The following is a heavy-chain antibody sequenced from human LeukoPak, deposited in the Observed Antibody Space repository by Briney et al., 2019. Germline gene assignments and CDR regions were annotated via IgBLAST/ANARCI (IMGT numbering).Heavy chain of an antibody. CDR1: GGTFSSYA. J-gene: IGHJ6*02. V-gene: IGHV1-69*05. Sequence: GASVKVSCKASGGTFSSYAISWVRQAPGQGLEWMGGIIPIFGTANYAQKFQGRVTITRDTSASTAYMELSSLRSEDTAVYYCARETPVEMATINYYYYGMDVWGQGTTVTVSS. CDR3: ARETPVEMATINYYYYGMDV. D-gene: IGHD5-24*01. CDR2: IIPIFGTA.